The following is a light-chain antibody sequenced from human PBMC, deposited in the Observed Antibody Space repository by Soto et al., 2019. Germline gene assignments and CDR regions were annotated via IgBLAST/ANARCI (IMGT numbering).Light chain of an antibody. CDR3: QHYNSYSEA. J-gene: IGKJ1*01. CDR2: KAS. Sequence: DIQMTQAHSTLSGSVGDRVTITCRASQTISSWLAWYQQKPGKAPKPLIYKASTLKSGVPSRFSGSGSGTELTLTISSLQPDDFATYYCQHYNSYSEAFGQGPKVELK. V-gene: IGKV1-5*03. CDR1: QTISSW.